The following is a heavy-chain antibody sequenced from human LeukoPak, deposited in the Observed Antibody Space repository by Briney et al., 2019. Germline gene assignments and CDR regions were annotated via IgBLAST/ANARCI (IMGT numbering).Heavy chain of an antibody. CDR2: IIPIFGTA. Sequence: SVKVSCKASGGTFSSYAISWVRQAPGQGLEWRGGIIPIFGTANYAQKFQGRVTITADESTRTAYMELSSLRSEDPAVYYCARGRVVRAAMAYYYGMDVWGKGTTVTVSS. D-gene: IGHD2-2*01. CDR3: ARGRVVRAAMAYYYGMDV. J-gene: IGHJ6*04. V-gene: IGHV1-69*01. CDR1: GGTFSSYA.